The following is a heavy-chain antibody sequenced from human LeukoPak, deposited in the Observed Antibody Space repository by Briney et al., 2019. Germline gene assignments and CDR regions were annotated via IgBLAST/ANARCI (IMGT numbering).Heavy chain of an antibody. CDR2: IYSGGST. CDR3: ARSMVRGVCQN. CDR1: GFTVSSNY. D-gene: IGHD3-10*01. J-gene: IGHJ4*02. V-gene: IGHV3-53*01. Sequence: PGGSLRLSCAASGFTVSSNYMSWVRRAPGKGLEWVSVIYSGGSTYYADSVKGRFTISRDNSKNTLYLQMNSLRAEDTAVYYCARSMVRGVCQNWGQGTLVTVPS.